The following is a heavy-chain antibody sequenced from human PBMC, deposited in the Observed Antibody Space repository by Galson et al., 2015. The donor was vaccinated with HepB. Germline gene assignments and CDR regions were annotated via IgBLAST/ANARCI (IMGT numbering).Heavy chain of an antibody. D-gene: IGHD2-15*01. CDR3: ARGALVVGVAATLNNWFDP. CDR1: GYTFSTYS. Sequence: SVKVSCKVSGYTFSTYSVTWVRQAPGQGLEWMGWISAYNRRTNYAQKFQGRVSMTTDTSTSTVHMELRRLRSDDTAIYYCARGALVVGVAATLNNWFDPWGQGTLVTVSS. V-gene: IGHV1-18*01. CDR2: ISAYNRRT. J-gene: IGHJ5*02.